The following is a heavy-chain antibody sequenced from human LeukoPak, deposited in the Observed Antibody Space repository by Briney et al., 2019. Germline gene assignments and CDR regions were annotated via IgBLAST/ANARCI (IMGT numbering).Heavy chain of an antibody. CDR1: GFIFSNYA. CDR2: ISGSADST. CDR3: ARSLGYCSAGSCFPFDY. J-gene: IGHJ4*02. V-gene: IGHV3-23*01. D-gene: IGHD2-15*01. Sequence: PGGSLRLSCAASGFIFSNYAMSWVRQAPGKGLEWVSGISGSADSTYYADSVKGRFTISRDNSKNTLYLQMNSLRAEDTAVYYCARSLGYCSAGSCFPFDYWGQGTLVTVSS.